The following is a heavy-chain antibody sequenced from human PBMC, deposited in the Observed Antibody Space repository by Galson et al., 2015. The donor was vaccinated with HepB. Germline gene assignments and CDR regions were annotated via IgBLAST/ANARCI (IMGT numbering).Heavy chain of an antibody. V-gene: IGHV1-46*03. J-gene: IGHJ3*02. CDR3: ARVPAARYAAFDI. CDR1: GYTFTSYY. CDR2: INPSGGST. D-gene: IGHD2-2*01. Sequence: SVKVSCKASGYTFTSYYMHWVRQAPGQGLEWMGIINPSGGSTSYAQKFQGRVTMTRDTSTSTVYMELSSLRSEDTAVYYCARVPAARYAAFDIWGQGTMVTVSS.